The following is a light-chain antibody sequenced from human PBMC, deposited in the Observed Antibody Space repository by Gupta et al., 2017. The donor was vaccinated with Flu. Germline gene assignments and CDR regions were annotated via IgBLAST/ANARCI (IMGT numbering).Light chain of an antibody. V-gene: IGLV3-21*02. CDR2: DDR. Sequence: GGNKISSNGVHWYQQRQGPAHVMVVYDDRKRRSGIPERFSGSNSGNTATLTISRVEAGAEDDYYCQLWDTVTGSCVFGPGTKVTVL. J-gene: IGLJ1*01. CDR3: QLWDTVTGSCV. CDR1: KISSNG.